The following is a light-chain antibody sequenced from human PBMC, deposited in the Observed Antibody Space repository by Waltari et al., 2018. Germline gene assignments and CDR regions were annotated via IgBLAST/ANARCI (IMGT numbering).Light chain of an antibody. J-gene: IGLJ3*02. Sequence: QSALPQPRSVSGSPGQSVTISCTGTSSDVGGYNSVPWYQQHPGKAPKLMIYDVSKRPSGVPDRFSGSKSGNTASLTISGLQAEDEADYYCCSYAGSYTFGVFGGGTKLTVL. CDR1: SSDVGGYNS. CDR2: DVS. CDR3: CSYAGSYTFGV. V-gene: IGLV2-11*01.